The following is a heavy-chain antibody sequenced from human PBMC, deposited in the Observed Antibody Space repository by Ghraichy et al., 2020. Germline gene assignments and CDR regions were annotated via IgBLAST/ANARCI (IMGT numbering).Heavy chain of an antibody. CDR3: ARGRQPYCGGDCYSVGAFDI. D-gene: IGHD2-21*02. CDR2: IYYSGST. J-gene: IGHJ3*02. V-gene: IGHV4-59*01. CDR1: GGSISSYY. Sequence: SETLSLTCTVSGGSISSYYWSWIRQPPGKGLEWIGYIYYSGSTNYNPSLKSRVTISVDTSKNPFSLKLSSVTAADTAVYYCARGRQPYCGGDCYSVGAFDIWGQGTMVTVSS.